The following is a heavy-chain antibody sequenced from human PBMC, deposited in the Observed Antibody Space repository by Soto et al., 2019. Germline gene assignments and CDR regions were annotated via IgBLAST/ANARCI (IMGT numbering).Heavy chain of an antibody. D-gene: IGHD1-26*01. CDR1: GFTFSSYS. CDR2: ISSSSSTI. V-gene: IGHV3-48*01. Sequence: EVQLVESGGGLVQPGGSLRLSCAASGFTFSSYSMNWVRQAPGKGLEWVSYISSSSSTIYYADSVKGRFTISRDNTKNSLYMQMNSVRGEDTAVYYCAREGGRLDWFDPWGQGTLVTVSS. CDR3: AREGGRLDWFDP. J-gene: IGHJ5*02.